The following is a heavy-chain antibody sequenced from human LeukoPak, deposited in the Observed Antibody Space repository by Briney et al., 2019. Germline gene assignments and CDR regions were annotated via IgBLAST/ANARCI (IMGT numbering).Heavy chain of an antibody. D-gene: IGHD3-9*01. V-gene: IGHV3-21*06. J-gene: IGHJ6*03. Sequence: GGSLRLSCAPSGFTFTDYSMSWVRQAPGKGLEWVSSISTFSTYTFYGDSVKGRFTISRENAKNSLYLQMSNLTAEDTAVYYCARDGSGLYFYYYMDVWGKGTTVTVSS. CDR1: GFTFTDYS. CDR3: ARDGSGLYFYYYMDV. CDR2: ISTFSTYT.